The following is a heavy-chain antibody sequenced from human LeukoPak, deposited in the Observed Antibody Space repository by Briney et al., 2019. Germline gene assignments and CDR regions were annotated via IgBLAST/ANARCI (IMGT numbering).Heavy chain of an antibody. V-gene: IGHV3-21*01. Sequence: GGSLRLSCAASGSTFSTYSMDWVRQAPGKGLEWVSSISGLGNYIYYADSVKGRFTISRDNAKDALYLQMNSLRAEDTAVYYYVREAWTGIGRDYFDYWGQGSLVTVSS. CDR2: ISGLGNYI. J-gene: IGHJ4*02. CDR3: VREAWTGIGRDYFDY. CDR1: GSTFSTYS. D-gene: IGHD1-14*01.